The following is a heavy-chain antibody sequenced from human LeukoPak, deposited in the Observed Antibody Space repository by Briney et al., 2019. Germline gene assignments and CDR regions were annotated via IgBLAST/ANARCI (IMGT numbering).Heavy chain of an antibody. CDR3: AELGITKIGGV. Sequence: GGSLRLSCTASGFTISSYWMNWVRQAPGKGLEWVANIKQDGSEKYYADSVKGRFTISRDNAKNSLYLQMNSLRAEDTAVYYCAELGITKIGGVWGKGTTVTISS. V-gene: IGHV3-7*01. J-gene: IGHJ6*04. CDR2: IKQDGSEK. D-gene: IGHD3-10*02. CDR1: GFTISSYW.